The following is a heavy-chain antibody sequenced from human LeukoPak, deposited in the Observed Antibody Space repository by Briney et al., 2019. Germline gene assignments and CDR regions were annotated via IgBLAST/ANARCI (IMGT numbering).Heavy chain of an antibody. CDR2: IKRDESET. V-gene: IGHV3-7*01. J-gene: IGHJ4*02. Sequence: RPGGSLRLSCSASGFTFNTYWMNWVRLAPGKGLEWVANIKRDESETYYVDSVKGRFTISRDNAKNSLSLQMNSLRAEDTAVYYCARGGGNFDYWGQGTLVTVSS. D-gene: IGHD2/OR15-2a*01. CDR3: ARGGGNFDY. CDR1: GFTFNTYW.